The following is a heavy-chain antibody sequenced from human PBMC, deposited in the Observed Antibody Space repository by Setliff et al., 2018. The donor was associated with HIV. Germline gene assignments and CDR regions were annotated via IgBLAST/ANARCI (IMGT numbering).Heavy chain of an antibody. CDR2: IYYSGST. CDR3: ARDLPGYGDSKDY. CDR1: GGSVGSGSYY. D-gene: IGHD4-17*01. Sequence: SETLSLTCSVSGGSVGSGSYYWSWIRQSPGKRLEWLGYIYYSGSTTYNPSLRSRVTISIDTSKNQFSLNLRSVTAADTAVYYCARDLPGYGDSKDYWGQGKLVTVSS. J-gene: IGHJ4*02. V-gene: IGHV4-61*01.